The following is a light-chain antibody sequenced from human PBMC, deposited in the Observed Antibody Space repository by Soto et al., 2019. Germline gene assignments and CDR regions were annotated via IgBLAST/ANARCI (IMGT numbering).Light chain of an antibody. V-gene: IGKV3-11*01. J-gene: IGKJ4*01. CDR1: QTISTY. CDR3: QQRYTWPLT. CDR2: DAS. Sequence: EIVLTQSPVILSLSPGEGATLSCRASQTISTYLAWYQQKPGQAPRLLIYDASKRATGIPARFSGSGSGTDFTLTISSLEPEDFAVYYCQQRYTWPLTFGGGTKVDIK.